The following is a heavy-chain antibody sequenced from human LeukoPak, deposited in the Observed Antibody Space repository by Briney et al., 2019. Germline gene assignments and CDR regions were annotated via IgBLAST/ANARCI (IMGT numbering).Heavy chain of an antibody. J-gene: IGHJ5*02. D-gene: IGHD2-2*01. CDR3: ARDLYCSSTSCYNWFDP. V-gene: IGHV1-2*02. Sequence: ASVKVSCKASGDSFTGYYMHWVRQAPGQGLEWMGWINPNSGGTNYAQKFQGRVTMTRDTSISTAYMELSRLRSDDTAVYYCARDLYCSSTSCYNWFDPWGQGTLVTVSS. CDR2: INPNSGGT. CDR1: GDSFTGYY.